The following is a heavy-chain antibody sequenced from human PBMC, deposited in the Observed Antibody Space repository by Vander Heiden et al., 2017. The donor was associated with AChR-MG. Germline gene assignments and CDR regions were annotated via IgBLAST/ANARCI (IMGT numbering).Heavy chain of an antibody. J-gene: IGHJ4*02. Sequence: EVQLVEPGGGLVKPGGSLRPSCAAPGSPFSSYSMNWVRQAPGKGLEWVSSISSSSSYIYYADSVKGRFTISRDNAKNSLYLQMNSLRAEDTAVYYCARDLVHSSGCGWGQGTLVTVSS. CDR2: ISSSSSYI. D-gene: IGHD6-19*01. CDR1: GSPFSSYS. CDR3: ARDLVHSSGCG. V-gene: IGHV3-21*01.